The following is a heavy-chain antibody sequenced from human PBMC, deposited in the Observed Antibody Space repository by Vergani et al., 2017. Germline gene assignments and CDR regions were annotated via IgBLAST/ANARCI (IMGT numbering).Heavy chain of an antibody. CDR3: AKDSSPDSYYYYGMDV. CDR2: ISWDGGST. V-gene: IGHV3-43*01. Sequence: EVQLVESGGGLVQPGRSLRLSCTASGFTFDDYTMHWVRQAPGKGLEWVSLISWDGGSTYYADSVKGRFTISRDNSKNSLYLQMNSLRTEDTALYYCAKDSSPDSYYYYGMDVWGQGTTVTVSS. J-gene: IGHJ6*02. CDR1: GFTFDDYT. D-gene: IGHD3-10*01.